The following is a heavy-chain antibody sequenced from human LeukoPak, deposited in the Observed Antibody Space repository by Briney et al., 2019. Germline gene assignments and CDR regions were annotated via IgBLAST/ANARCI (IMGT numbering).Heavy chain of an antibody. J-gene: IGHJ4*02. CDR2: IRQDGGQT. V-gene: IGHV3-7*01. Sequence: GGSLRLSCAASELTFSGYWMNWVRQAPGKGLQWVGNIRQDGGQTHYSDSVKGRFTISRDNAKRSLYLQMNSLRPEDTAVYYCARDGHSSGSFDYWGQGTLATVSS. CDR1: ELTFSGYW. D-gene: IGHD3-10*01. CDR3: ARDGHSSGSFDY.